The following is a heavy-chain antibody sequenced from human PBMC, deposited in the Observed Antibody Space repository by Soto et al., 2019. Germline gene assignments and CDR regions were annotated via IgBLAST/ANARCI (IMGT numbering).Heavy chain of an antibody. CDR1: GFTFSSHW. J-gene: IGHJ4*02. Sequence: PGGSLRLSCAVSGFTFSSHWMHWVRQAPGKGLVWVSRINSDGSRTNYADSVKGRFTISRDNAKNTLYLQINSLRADDTAVYYCARDSSPYYDFWSGSYTYFDYWGQGALVTVSS. CDR3: ARDSSPYYDFWSGSYTYFDY. CDR2: INSDGSRT. V-gene: IGHV3-74*01. D-gene: IGHD3-3*01.